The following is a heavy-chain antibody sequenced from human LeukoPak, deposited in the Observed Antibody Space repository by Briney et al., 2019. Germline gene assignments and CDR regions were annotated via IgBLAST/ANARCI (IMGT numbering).Heavy chain of an antibody. Sequence: QTGGSLRLSCSASGFSFSNYAMSWVRQAPGKGLEWVSGISAGGGTTNYADSVKGRFTTSRDNSKKTLFLQMNSLKAGDTAIYYCAKVGYQLLYYFDSWGQGSLVTVSS. D-gene: IGHD2-2*01. J-gene: IGHJ4*02. CDR1: GFSFSNYA. CDR3: AKVGYQLLYYFDS. CDR2: ISAGGGTT. V-gene: IGHV3-23*01.